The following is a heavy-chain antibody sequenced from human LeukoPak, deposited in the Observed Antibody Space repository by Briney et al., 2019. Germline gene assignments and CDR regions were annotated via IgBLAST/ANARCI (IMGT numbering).Heavy chain of an antibody. D-gene: IGHD3-16*02. CDR2: IYPGGSDT. CDR3: ARTYVWGSYRPYYFDY. V-gene: IGHV5-51*01. J-gene: IGHJ4*02. Sequence: GESLKISCKGSGYSFTSYWIGWVRQMPGKGLEWMGIIYPGGSDTRYSPSFQGQVTISADKSISTAYLQWSSLKASDTAMYYCARTYVWGSYRPYYFDYWGQGTPVTVSS. CDR1: GYSFTSYW.